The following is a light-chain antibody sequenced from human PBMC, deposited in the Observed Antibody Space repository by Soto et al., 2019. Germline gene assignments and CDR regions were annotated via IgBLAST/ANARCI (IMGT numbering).Light chain of an antibody. V-gene: IGKV3-15*01. J-gene: IGKJ2*01. CDR3: QQYSNWPWGT. Sequence: DIVLTQSPATLSVSPGERATLSCRASQSVSSKLAWYQQKPGQAPRLLIFGASTRATGVPARFSGIGSGTEFTLTIRSLQSEDFAVYYCQQYSNWPWGTFGQGTKLEIK. CDR1: QSVSSK. CDR2: GAS.